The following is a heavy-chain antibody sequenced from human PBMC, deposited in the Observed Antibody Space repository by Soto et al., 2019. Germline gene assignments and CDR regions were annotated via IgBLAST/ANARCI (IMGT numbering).Heavy chain of an antibody. V-gene: IGHV4-59*01. D-gene: IGHD5-12*01. CDR3: ARGGYPSLDY. Sequence: QVQLQESGPGLVKPSETLSLTCTVSGGSISSYNWSWIRQPPGKGLEWIGYMYYSGSTNYNPALTSRVTISVDTSTNQFSLKLSSVTAADTAVYYFARGGYPSLDYWGQGTVVSVSS. J-gene: IGHJ4*02. CDR2: MYYSGST. CDR1: GGSISSYN.